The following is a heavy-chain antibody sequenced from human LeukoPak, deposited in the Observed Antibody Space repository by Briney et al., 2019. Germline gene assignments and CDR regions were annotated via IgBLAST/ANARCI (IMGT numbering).Heavy chain of an antibody. CDR1: GGTFSSYA. D-gene: IGHD2-2*02. V-gene: IGHV1-69*01. CDR2: IIPIFGTA. Sequence: SVKVSCKASGGTFSSYAISWVRQAPGPGLEWMGGIIPIFGTANYAQKFQGRVTITADESTSTAYMELSSLRSEDTAVYYCARDRVCSSTSCYSGDGDRFDPRGQGTLVTVSS. CDR3: ARDRVCSSTSCYSGDGDRFDP. J-gene: IGHJ5*02.